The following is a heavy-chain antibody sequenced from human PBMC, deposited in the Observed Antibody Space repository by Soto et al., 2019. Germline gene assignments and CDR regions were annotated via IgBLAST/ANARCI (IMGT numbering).Heavy chain of an antibody. J-gene: IGHJ4*02. CDR1: GGSFSGYY. CDR3: AREGYCSGGSCYSRTLDY. Sequence: SETLSLTCAVYGGSFSGYYWSWIRQPPGKGLEWIGEINHSGSTNYNPSLKSRVTISVDTSKNQFSLKLSSVTAADTAVYYCAREGYCSGGSCYSRTLDYWGQGTLVTVTS. D-gene: IGHD2-15*01. V-gene: IGHV4-34*01. CDR2: INHSGST.